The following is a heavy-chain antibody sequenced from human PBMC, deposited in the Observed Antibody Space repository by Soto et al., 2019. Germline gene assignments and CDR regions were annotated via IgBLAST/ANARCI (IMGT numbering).Heavy chain of an antibody. D-gene: IGHD5-12*01. CDR2: ISYDGSNK. V-gene: IGHV3-30-3*01. J-gene: IGHJ6*02. CDR3: ARDYGDRGYDPFNYYYGMDV. Sequence: LRLSCAASGFIFSNYAMHWVRQAPGKGLEWVAVISYDGSNKYYADSVKGRFTISRDNSKNTLYLQMNSLRAEDTAVYYCARDYGDRGYDPFNYYYGMDVWGQGTTVTVSS. CDR1: GFIFSNYA.